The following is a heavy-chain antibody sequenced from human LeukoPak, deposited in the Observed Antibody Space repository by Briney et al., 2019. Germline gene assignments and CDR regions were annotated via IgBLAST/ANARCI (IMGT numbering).Heavy chain of an antibody. J-gene: IGHJ4*02. CDR2: ISHSAYTT. CDR3: AKIMALYCSGGSCNEIDY. CDR1: GFTFSSYA. Sequence: GGSLRLSCAASGFTFSSYAMSWVRQAPGKGLEWVSTISHSAYTTYYADSVKGQITVSRDNSKNTLYLQMNSLRADDTAVYYCAKIMALYCSGGSCNEIDYWGQGTLVTVSS. D-gene: IGHD2-15*01. V-gene: IGHV3-23*01.